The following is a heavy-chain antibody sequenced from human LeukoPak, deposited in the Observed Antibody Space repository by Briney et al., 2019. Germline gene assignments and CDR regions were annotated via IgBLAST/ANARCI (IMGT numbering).Heavy chain of an antibody. J-gene: IGHJ4*02. CDR2: IYSGGST. CDR3: ARVGYSSSWYYFDY. D-gene: IGHD6-13*01. Sequence: GGSLRLSCAASGFTVSSNYMSWVRQAPGKGLEWVSVIYSGGSTYYADSVKGRFTNSRDNSKNTLYLQMNSLRAEDTAVYYCARVGYSSSWYYFDYWGQGTLVTVSS. CDR1: GFTVSSNY. V-gene: IGHV3-53*01.